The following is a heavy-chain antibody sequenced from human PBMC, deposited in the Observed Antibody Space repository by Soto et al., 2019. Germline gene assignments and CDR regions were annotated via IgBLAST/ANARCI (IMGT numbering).Heavy chain of an antibody. J-gene: IGHJ4*02. Sequence: SETLSLTCAVSGGSISSGGYSWSWIRQPPGKGLEWIGYIYHSGSTYYNPSLKSRVTISVDRSKNQFSLKLSSVTAADTAVYYCARNPGYSSSWGYYFDYWGQGTLVTVSS. CDR1: GGSISSGGYS. V-gene: IGHV4-30-2*01. D-gene: IGHD6-13*01. CDR3: ARNPGYSSSWGYYFDY. CDR2: IYHSGST.